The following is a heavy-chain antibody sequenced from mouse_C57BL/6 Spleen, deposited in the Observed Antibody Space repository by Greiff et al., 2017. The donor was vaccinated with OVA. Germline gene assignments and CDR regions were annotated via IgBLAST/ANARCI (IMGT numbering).Heavy chain of an antibody. D-gene: IGHD2-14*01. CDR3: AKGSIGPYYAMDY. CDR2: IDPCDSAT. V-gene: IGHV1-52*01. Sequence: QVHVKQPGAELVRPGSSVKLSCKASGYTFTSYWMHWVKQRPIQGLEWIGNIDPCDSATDYNQKFKDKATLTVDKSSSTAYMQLSSLTSEDSAVYYCAKGSIGPYYAMDYWGQGTSVTVSS. CDR1: GYTFTSYW. J-gene: IGHJ4*01.